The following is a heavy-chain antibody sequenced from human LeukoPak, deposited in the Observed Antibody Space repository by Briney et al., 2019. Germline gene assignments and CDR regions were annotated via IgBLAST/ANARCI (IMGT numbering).Heavy chain of an antibody. CDR2: ISGSGGST. D-gene: IGHD3-3*01. J-gene: IGHJ4*02. CDR1: GFTFSSYA. V-gene: IGHV3-23*01. Sequence: HPGGSLRLSCAASGFTFSSYAMSWVRQAPGKGLEWVSAISGSGGSTYYADSVKGRFTISRDNSKNTLYLQMNSLRADDTAVYYCAKVGDYYFWRGFDYWGQGTLVTVSS. CDR3: AKVGDYYFWRGFDY.